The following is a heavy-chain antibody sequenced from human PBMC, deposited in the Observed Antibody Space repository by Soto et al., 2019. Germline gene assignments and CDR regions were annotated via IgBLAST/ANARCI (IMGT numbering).Heavy chain of an antibody. CDR3: VRTYGDYLDY. CDR2: IYPDDSDS. CDR1: GYKFTTYW. J-gene: IGHJ4*02. Sequence: GESLKISCKGSGYKFTTYWIGWVRQMPGKGLEWMAIIYPDDSDSRYSPSFQGQVTISADKSISTAYLQWSSLKASDTALYYRVRTYGDYLDYWGQGTLVTVSS. V-gene: IGHV5-51*01. D-gene: IGHD4-17*01.